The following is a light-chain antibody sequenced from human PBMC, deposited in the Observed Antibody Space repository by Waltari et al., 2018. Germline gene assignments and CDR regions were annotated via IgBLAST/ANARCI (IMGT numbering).Light chain of an antibody. V-gene: IGKV3-15*01. CDR2: GTS. J-gene: IGKJ2*01. Sequence: EIVMTQSPATLSVSPGESATVSCRASQSVSSNLAWYQQKPGQAPRLLIYGTSTRATGIPARFSGSGSGTEFTLTISSLQSEDFAVYYCQQYNYWPPAYTFGQGTKLEIK. CDR3: QQYNYWPPAYT. CDR1: QSVSSN.